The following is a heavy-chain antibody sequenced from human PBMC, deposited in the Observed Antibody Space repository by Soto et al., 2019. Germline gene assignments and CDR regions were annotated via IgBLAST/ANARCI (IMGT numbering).Heavy chain of an antibody. D-gene: IGHD3-22*01. CDR3: ARDSRSYYDSSGHRLI. CDR1: GFTFSSYS. V-gene: IGHV3-21*06. Sequence: GGSLRLSCVVSGFTFSSYSMNWVRQAPGKGLEWVSSISSSSSYTYYADSVKGRFTISRDNAKNSVYLQMNSLRSEDTAVYYCARDSRSYYDSSGHRLIWGQGTMVTVSS. CDR2: ISSSSSYT. J-gene: IGHJ3*02.